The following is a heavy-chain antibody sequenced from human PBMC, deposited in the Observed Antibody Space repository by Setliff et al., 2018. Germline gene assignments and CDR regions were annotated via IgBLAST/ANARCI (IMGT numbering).Heavy chain of an antibody. D-gene: IGHD2-8*02. Sequence: SETLSLTCSVSGDSIFDNYWSWIRQSPGRGLEWIEYISYTGSTNYNPSPKSRVTISLDTSKNHFSLNLRSVTAADTAVYYCARLSPYNTGPPFDYWGQGTLVTVSS. V-gene: IGHV4-59*08. CDR3: ARLSPYNTGPPFDY. J-gene: IGHJ4*02. CDR1: GDSIFDNY. CDR2: ISYTGST.